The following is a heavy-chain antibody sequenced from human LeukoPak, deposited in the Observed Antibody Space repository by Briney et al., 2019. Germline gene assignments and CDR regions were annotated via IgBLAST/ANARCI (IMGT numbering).Heavy chain of an antibody. CDR1: GFTFSNYN. D-gene: IGHD1-26*01. CDR2: ISSSSNTM. V-gene: IGHV3-48*01. CDR3: ATESGTYSGTCFDY. Sequence: PGGSLRLSCAASGFTFSNYNMNWVRQAPGKGLEWVSYISSSSNTMYYADSVKGLFTISRDNAKNSLYLQMNSLRAEDTAVYYCATESGTYSGTCFDYWGQGNLVTVSS. J-gene: IGHJ4*02.